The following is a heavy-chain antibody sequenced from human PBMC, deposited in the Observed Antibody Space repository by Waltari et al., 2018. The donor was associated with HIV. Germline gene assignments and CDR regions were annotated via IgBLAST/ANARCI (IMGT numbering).Heavy chain of an antibody. CDR3: ARDPPGSFGQGAAFDI. D-gene: IGHD1-26*01. Sequence: QVQLVQSGAEVKKPGSSVKVSCKASGGTFSSHALSWVRQAPGQGLEWMGGIIPIFGTANYAQKFQGRVTITADESTSTAYMELSSLRSEDTAVYYCARDPPGSFGQGAAFDIWGQGTMVTVSS. V-gene: IGHV1-69*12. J-gene: IGHJ3*02. CDR2: IIPIFGTA. CDR1: GGTFSSHA.